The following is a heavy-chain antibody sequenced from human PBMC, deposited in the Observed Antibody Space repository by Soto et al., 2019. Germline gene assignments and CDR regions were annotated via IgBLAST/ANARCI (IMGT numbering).Heavy chain of an antibody. V-gene: IGHV4-30-2*01. J-gene: IGHJ6*02. D-gene: IGHD3-22*01. Sequence: QLQLQESGSGLVKPSQTLSLTCAVSGGSISSGGYSWSWIRQPPGKGLEWIGYIYHSGSTYYNPSLKSRVTISVDRSKNQFSLKLSSVTAADTAVYYCARGFDDSSVSDYYYGMDVWGQGTTVTVSS. CDR2: IYHSGST. CDR3: ARGFDDSSVSDYYYGMDV. CDR1: GGSISSGGYS.